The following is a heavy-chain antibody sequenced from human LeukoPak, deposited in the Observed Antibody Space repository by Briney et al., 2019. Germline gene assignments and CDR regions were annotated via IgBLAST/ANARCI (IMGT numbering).Heavy chain of an antibody. J-gene: IGHJ3*02. CDR1: GGSISSYY. D-gene: IGHD6-6*01. V-gene: IGHV4-59*01. CDR2: IYYSGST. CDR3: ARWYSSSSRAAFDI. Sequence: SETLSLTCTVSGGSISSYYWSWIRQPPGKGLEWIGYIYYSGSTNYNPSLKSRATISVDTSKNQFSLKLSSVTAADTAVYYCARWYSSSSRAAFDIWGQGTMVTVSS.